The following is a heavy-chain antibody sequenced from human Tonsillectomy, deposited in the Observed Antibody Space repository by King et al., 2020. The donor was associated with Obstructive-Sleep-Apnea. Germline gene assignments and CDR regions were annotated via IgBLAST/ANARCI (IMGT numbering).Heavy chain of an antibody. CDR1: GYTFTSYA. D-gene: IGHD3-10*01. Sequence: EQLVQSGSELKKPGASVKVSCKASGYTFTSYAMNWVRQAPGQGLEWMGWINTNTGNPTYAQGFTGRFVFSLDTSVSTAYLQISSLKAEDTAVYYCAREVRPPVLLWFGEFVSYWGQGTLVTVSS. V-gene: IGHV7-4-1*02. J-gene: IGHJ4*02. CDR2: INTNTGNP. CDR3: AREVRPPVLLWFGEFVSY.